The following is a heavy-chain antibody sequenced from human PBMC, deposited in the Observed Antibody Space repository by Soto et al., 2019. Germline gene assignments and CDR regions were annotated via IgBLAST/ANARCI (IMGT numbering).Heavy chain of an antibody. J-gene: IGHJ4*02. CDR2: IYPYDSET. CDR1: GYSFTHYW. Sequence: GESLKISCKGSGYSFTHYWIGWVRQMPGKGLEWMGLIYPYDSETRYSPSFQGQVTMSVDKSISTAYLQWSSLKASDTAMYYCVRRPDGGYYFDYWGQGTLVTVST. CDR3: VRRPDGGYYFDY. D-gene: IGHD3-22*01. V-gene: IGHV5-51*01.